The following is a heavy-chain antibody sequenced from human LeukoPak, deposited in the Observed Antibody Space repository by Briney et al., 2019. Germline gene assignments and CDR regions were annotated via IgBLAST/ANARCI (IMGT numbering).Heavy chain of an antibody. Sequence: SETLSLSCAVYGGSFSGYYWSWIRQPPGKGLEWIGYIYYSGSTNYNPSLKSRVTISVDTSKNQFSLKLSSVTAADTAVYYCARDYVIDFWSGYYGMDVWGQGTTVTVSS. CDR3: ARDYVIDFWSGYYGMDV. CDR1: GGSFSGYY. CDR2: IYYSGST. J-gene: IGHJ6*02. D-gene: IGHD3-3*01. V-gene: IGHV4-59*01.